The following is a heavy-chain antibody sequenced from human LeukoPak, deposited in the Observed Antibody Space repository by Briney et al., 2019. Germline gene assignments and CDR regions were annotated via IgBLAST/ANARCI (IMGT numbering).Heavy chain of an antibody. Sequence: PGGSLRLSCAASGFTFTNYAMNWVRQAPGKGLEWVSAISGSGEKTFYADSVKGRFTISRDNSRNTLSLQINSLRAEDTAVYYCAESLVVVPAANPRAYFDYWGQGTLVTVSS. D-gene: IGHD2-2*01. CDR3: AESLVVVPAANPRAYFDY. CDR1: GFTFTNYA. CDR2: ISGSGEKT. V-gene: IGHV3-23*01. J-gene: IGHJ4*02.